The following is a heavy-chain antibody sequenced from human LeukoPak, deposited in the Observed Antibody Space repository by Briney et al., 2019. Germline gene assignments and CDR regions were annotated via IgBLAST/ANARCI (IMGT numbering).Heavy chain of an antibody. CDR2: IRDDGT. CDR3: AKVHRPGESYWFFDL. D-gene: IGHD3-10*01. CDR1: GFTFSSYA. J-gene: IGHJ2*01. Sequence: GGSLTLSCAASGFTFSSYAMTWVRQAPGKGPEWVSAIRDDGTHYADSVKGRFTISRDNSKNTLYLQMNSLRAEDTAVYYCAKVHRPGESYWFFDLWGRGTLVTVSS. V-gene: IGHV3-23*01.